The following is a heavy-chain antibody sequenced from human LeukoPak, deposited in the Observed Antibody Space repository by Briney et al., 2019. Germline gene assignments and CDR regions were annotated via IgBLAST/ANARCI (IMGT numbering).Heavy chain of an antibody. D-gene: IGHD3-10*01. CDR2: ISSDGANA. Sequence: GGSLRLSCAASGFTFRDYFMSWIRQVPGKGLVWVSRISSDGANANYADSVKGRFTISRDNAKNTLYLQMNSLRAEDTAVYYCVLLSLTPGWGQGTLVTVSS. J-gene: IGHJ4*02. V-gene: IGHV3-74*01. CDR3: VLLSLTPG. CDR1: GFTFRDYF.